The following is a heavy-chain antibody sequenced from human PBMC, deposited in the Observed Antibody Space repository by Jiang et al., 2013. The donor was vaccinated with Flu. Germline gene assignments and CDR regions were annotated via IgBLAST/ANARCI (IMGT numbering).Heavy chain of an antibody. V-gene: IGHV2-5*01. J-gene: IGHJ4*02. CDR2: DDK. D-gene: IGHD6-6*01. CDR3: AHRPLISSSSEYYFDY. Sequence: DDKRYSPSLKSRLTITKDTSKNQVVLTMTNMDPVDTATYYCAHRPLISSSSEYYFDYWGQGTLVTVSS.